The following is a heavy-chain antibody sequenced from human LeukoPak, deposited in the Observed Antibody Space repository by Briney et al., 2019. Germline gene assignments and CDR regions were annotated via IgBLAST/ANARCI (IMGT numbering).Heavy chain of an antibody. CDR2: ISGSGGSI. J-gene: IGHJ4*02. CDR1: GFTFSGYA. Sequence: GGSLRLSCAASGFTFSGYAMSWVRQAPGKGLEWVSAISGSGGSIYYADPVKGRFTISRDNSKNTLDLQMNSLRAEDTAVYYCAKDLRVAVGRGYFEYWGQGTLVTVSS. V-gene: IGHV3-23*01. CDR3: AKDLRVAVGRGYFEY. D-gene: IGHD6-19*01.